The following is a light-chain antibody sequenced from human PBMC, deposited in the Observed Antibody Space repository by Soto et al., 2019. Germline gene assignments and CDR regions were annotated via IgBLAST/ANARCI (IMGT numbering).Light chain of an antibody. CDR2: EVN. J-gene: IGLJ1*01. V-gene: IGLV2-8*01. CDR3: SSYAGRNDFV. CDR1: SSDVGNYNY. Sequence: QSVLTQPPSASGSPGQSVTISCTGTSSDVGNYNYVSWYQQHPGKAPKLLIYEVNKRPSGVPDRYSASKSGNTASLTVSGLQAEDEADYYCSSYAGRNDFVFGTGTKVTAL.